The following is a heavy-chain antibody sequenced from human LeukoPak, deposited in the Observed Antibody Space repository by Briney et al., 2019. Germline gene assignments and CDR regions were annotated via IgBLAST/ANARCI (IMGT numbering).Heavy chain of an antibody. V-gene: IGHV4-39*07. CDR1: GGSISSSSYY. CDR2: IYYSGST. Sequence: SSETLSLTCTVSGGSISSSSYYWGWIRQPPGKGLEWIGSIYYSGSTYYNPYLKSRVTISVDTSKNQFSLKLSSVTAADTAVYYCARRPVMIVVTEATNPLEGRSFDIWGQGTMVTVSS. J-gene: IGHJ3*02. CDR3: ARRPVMIVVTEATNPLEGRSFDI. D-gene: IGHD3-22*01.